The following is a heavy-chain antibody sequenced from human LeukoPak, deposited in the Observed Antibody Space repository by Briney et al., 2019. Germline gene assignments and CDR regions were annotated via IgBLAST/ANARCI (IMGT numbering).Heavy chain of an antibody. CDR3: ATLTFRGVINI. V-gene: IGHV3-15*01. CDR2: IQSKTDGGTT. CDR1: GFTFSNTW. D-gene: IGHD3-10*01. Sequence: PGGSLRLSCAASGFTFSNTWMNWGRQAPGPGLEWGGRIQSKTDGGTTENTAPVKGRFPISRDHSKTTLYLRLNSLKTQDTAVNYCATLTFRGVINIGGQGTLVTVSS. J-gene: IGHJ4*02.